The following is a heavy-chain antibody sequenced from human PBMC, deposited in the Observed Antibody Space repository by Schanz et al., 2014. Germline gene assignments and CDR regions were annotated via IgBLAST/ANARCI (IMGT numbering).Heavy chain of an antibody. CDR2: ISGSGGNT. CDR3: AKDADNTAMITDYFDY. CDR1: GFTFSDYY. D-gene: IGHD5-18*01. V-gene: IGHV3-11*01. J-gene: IGHJ4*02. Sequence: QVQLVESGGGLVKPGGSLRLSCAASGFTFSDYYINWIRQAPGRGLEWVSIISGSGGNTYYADAVRGRFTISRDNSKTTVYLQMNSLRAEDTAVYYCAKDADNTAMITDYFDYWGQGPLVTVSS.